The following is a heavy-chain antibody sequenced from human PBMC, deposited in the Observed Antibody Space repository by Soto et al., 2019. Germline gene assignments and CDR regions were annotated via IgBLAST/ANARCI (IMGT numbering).Heavy chain of an antibody. V-gene: IGHV4-31*03. CDR2: IYYSGST. Sequence: QVQLQESGPGLVKPSQTLSLTCTVSGGSISSGGYYWSWIRQHPGKGLEWIGYIYYSGSTYFNPSLKSRDTIAVDTSKNQFSLKMSSVTAADTSVYYCARVNYGSGSDYYFDYWGQGTLVTVSS. D-gene: IGHD3-10*01. J-gene: IGHJ4*02. CDR3: ARVNYGSGSDYYFDY. CDR1: GGSISSGGYY.